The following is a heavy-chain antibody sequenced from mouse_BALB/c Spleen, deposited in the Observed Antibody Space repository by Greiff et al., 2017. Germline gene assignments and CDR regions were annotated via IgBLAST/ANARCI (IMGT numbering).Heavy chain of an antibody. CDR1: GFSLTSYG. CDR3: ASLFSYDDAMDY. J-gene: IGHJ4*01. D-gene: IGHD2-4*01. V-gene: IGHV2-9*02. CDR2: IWAGGST. Sequence: QVQLKESGPGLVAPSQSLSITCTVSGFSLTSYGVHWVRQPPGKGLEWLGVIWAGGSTNYNSALMSRLSISKDNSKSQVFLKMNSLQTDDTAMYYCASLFSYDDAMDYWGQGTSVTVSS.